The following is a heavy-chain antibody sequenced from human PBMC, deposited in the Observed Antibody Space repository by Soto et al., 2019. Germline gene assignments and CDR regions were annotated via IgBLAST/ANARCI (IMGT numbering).Heavy chain of an antibody. Sequence: SETLSLTCTVSGGSISNYFCNWIRQPAGKGLEWIGRIDNSGSTNYNPSLKSRITMSADTSRNQFPLKLNSVTAADTAVYYCARGGQDFWSGPFDYWGQGALVTVSS. D-gene: IGHD3-3*01. CDR1: GGSISNYF. J-gene: IGHJ4*02. V-gene: IGHV4-4*07. CDR2: IDNSGST. CDR3: ARGGQDFWSGPFDY.